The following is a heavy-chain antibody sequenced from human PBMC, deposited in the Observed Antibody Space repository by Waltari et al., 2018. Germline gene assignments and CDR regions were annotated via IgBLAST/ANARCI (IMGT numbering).Heavy chain of an antibody. D-gene: IGHD6-19*01. Sequence: EMQLVASGGDWVQSGGYLRLSCAGSGFTFSSYAMTWVRQAPGKGLEWISYIGDGGTETFYALSVKVRFTISRDNFKNTLYLQMNSLRAEDTAIYYCAKDGGVAVAGTSRCDHWGQGTLVSVSS. J-gene: IGHJ4*02. CDR2: IGDGGTET. CDR1: GFTFSSYA. V-gene: IGHV3-23*04. CDR3: AKDGGVAVAGTSRCDH.